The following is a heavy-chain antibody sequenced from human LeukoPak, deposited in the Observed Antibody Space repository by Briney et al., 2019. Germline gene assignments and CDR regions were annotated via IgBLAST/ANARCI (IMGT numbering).Heavy chain of an antibody. CDR3: ARVPKKGGDY. J-gene: IGHJ4*02. Sequence: RASVQVSCKASGYTLTSYEINGVRQATRQGLEWMGLMNPNSGNTGYAQKFQGRVTMTTNTSISTAYMELSSLRSEDTAVYYCARVPKKGGDYWGQGTLVTVSS. CDR1: GYTLTSYE. CDR2: MNPNSGNT. V-gene: IGHV1-8*01. D-gene: IGHD1-26*01.